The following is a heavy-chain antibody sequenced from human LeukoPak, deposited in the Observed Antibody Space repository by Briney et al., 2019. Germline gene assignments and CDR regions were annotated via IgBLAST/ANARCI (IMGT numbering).Heavy chain of an antibody. CDR3: AKAVEWELPGDAFDI. J-gene: IGHJ3*02. Sequence: GGSLRLSCAASGFTFDDYAMHWVRQAPGKGLEWVSGISWNSGSIGYADSVKGRFTISRGNAKNSLYLQMNSLRAEDTALYYCAKAVEWELPGDAFDIWGQGTMVTVSS. V-gene: IGHV3-9*01. CDR2: ISWNSGSI. D-gene: IGHD1-26*01. CDR1: GFTFDDYA.